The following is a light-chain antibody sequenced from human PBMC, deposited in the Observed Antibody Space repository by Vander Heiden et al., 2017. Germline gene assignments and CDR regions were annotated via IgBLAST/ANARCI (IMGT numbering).Light chain of an antibody. J-gene: IGKJ2*02. Sequence: DLQLMHSPSTLSASVGDRVTITCRASQSIGFWLAWYQQKPGKAPNLLIYKASSLQSGVPSRFSGKGSGTEFTLTISSLQPDDFATYYCQKYNSYPWTFGQGTKLEIK. CDR1: QSIGFW. V-gene: IGKV1-5*03. CDR2: KAS. CDR3: QKYNSYPWT.